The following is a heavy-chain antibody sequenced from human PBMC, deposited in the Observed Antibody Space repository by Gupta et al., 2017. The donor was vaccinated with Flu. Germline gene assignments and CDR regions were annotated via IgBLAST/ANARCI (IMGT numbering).Heavy chain of an antibody. V-gene: IGHV4-34*01. D-gene: IGHD5-18*01. CDR2: INHSGST. J-gene: IGHJ6*01. CDR1: GGSFSGYY. CDR3: ARGRGYSYGPPQTKYYYYGMDV. Sequence: VQLQRRVAGLLNPWETLSLTYAAYGGSFSGYYWSWIRQPPGKGLEWIGEINHSGSTNYNPTHKSRVTISVDTYKNQCALKLSSVTAADTAGYYCARGRGYSYGPPQTKYYYYGMDVWGEGTTVNVSS.